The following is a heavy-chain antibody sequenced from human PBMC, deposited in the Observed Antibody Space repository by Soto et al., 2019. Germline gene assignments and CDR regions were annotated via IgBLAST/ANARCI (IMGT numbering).Heavy chain of an antibody. J-gene: IGHJ3*02. CDR1: GFTVSSNY. CDR3: ARAGGGNSPDAFDI. D-gene: IGHD2-21*02. V-gene: IGHV3-53*01. CDR2: IYSGGST. Sequence: QAGGSLRLSCAASGFTVSSNYMSWVRQAPGKGLEWVPVIYSGGSTYYADSVKGRFTISRDNSKNTLYLQMNSLRAEDTAVYYCARAGGGNSPDAFDIWGQGTMVTVSS.